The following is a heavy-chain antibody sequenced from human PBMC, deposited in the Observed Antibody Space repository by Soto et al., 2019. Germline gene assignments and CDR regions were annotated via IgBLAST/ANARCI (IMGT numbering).Heavy chain of an antibody. D-gene: IGHD3-9*01. Sequence: SETLSLTCTVSGGSISSSSYYWGWIRQPPGKGLEWIGSIYYSGSTYYNPSLKSRVTISVDTSKNQFSLKLSSVTAADTAVYYCARGNELRYFDWLSYFDYWGQGTLVTVSS. V-gene: IGHV4-39*01. CDR3: ARGNELRYFDWLSYFDY. CDR1: GGSISSSSYY. J-gene: IGHJ4*02. CDR2: IYYSGST.